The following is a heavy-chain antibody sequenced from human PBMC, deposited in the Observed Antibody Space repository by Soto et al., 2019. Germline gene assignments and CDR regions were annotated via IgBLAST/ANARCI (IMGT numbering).Heavy chain of an antibody. CDR3: ARDLRRPEYGMDV. Sequence: GGSLRLSCAASGFTFSSYSMNWVRQAPGKGLEWVSSISSSSSYIYYADSVKGRFTISRDNAKNSLYLQMNSLRAEDTAVDYCARDLRRPEYGMDVWGQGTTVTVSS. CDR2: ISSSSSYI. CDR1: GFTFSSYS. V-gene: IGHV3-21*01. J-gene: IGHJ6*02.